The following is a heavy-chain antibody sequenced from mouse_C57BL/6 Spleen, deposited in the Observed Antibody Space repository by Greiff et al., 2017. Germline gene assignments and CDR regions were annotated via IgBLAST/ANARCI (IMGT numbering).Heavy chain of an antibody. J-gene: IGHJ1*03. D-gene: IGHD1-1*01. CDR2: INPSSGYT. Sequence: VQVMESGAELAKPGASVKLSCKASGYTFTSYWMHWVKQRPGQGLEWIGYINPSSGYTKYNQKFKDKATLTADKSSSTAYMQLSSLTYEDSAVYYCARTVVADWYFDVWGTGTTVTVSS. CDR3: ARTVVADWYFDV. V-gene: IGHV1-7*01. CDR1: GYTFTSYW.